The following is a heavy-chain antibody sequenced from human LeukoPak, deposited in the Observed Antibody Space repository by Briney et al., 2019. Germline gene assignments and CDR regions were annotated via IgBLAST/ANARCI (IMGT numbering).Heavy chain of an antibody. CDR2: ISGDSSYI. V-gene: IGHV3-21*01. Sequence: GGSLRLSCAASGFTFGSYIMNWVRQAPGKGLEWVSSISGDSSYIYYADSVKGRFTISRDNAKNSLYLQMNSLRAEDTAVYYCARGSVGGGNYFDYWGQGTLVTVSS. CDR1: GFTFGSYI. J-gene: IGHJ4*02. CDR3: ARGSVGGGNYFDY. D-gene: IGHD3-16*01.